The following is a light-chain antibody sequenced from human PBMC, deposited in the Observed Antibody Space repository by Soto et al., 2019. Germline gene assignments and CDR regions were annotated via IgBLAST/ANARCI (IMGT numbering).Light chain of an antibody. CDR3: QQYYNWPRT. Sequence: QTPGTLSLSPGERATLSCRASQSVNTNFAWYQQKPGQAPRLLIYGASTRATGIPARFSGSGSGTEFTLTISSLRSEDFAVYFCQQYYNWPRTFGQGTKADI. CDR1: QSVNTN. J-gene: IGKJ1*01. CDR2: GAS. V-gene: IGKV3-15*01.